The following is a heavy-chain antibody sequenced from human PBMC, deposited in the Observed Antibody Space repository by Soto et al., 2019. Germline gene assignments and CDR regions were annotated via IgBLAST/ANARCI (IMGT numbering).Heavy chain of an antibody. V-gene: IGHV4-59*08. CDR1: GGSISSYY. CDR2: IYYRGST. D-gene: IGHD2-15*01. Sequence: QVQLQESGPGLVKPSETLSLTCTVSGGSISSYYWSWIRQPPGKGLEWIGYIYYRGSTNYNPSLKSRVTISVDTSKNQFSLKLSSGTAADTAVYYCARHRPGSGGSCYDYWGQGTLVTVSS. J-gene: IGHJ4*02. CDR3: ARHRPGSGGSCYDY.